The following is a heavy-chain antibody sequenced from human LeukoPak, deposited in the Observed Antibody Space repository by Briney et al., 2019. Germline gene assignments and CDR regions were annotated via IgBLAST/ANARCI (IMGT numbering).Heavy chain of an antibody. Sequence: PGGSLRLSCSASGFTFSSYAMPWVRQPPGKGLEYVSVISSNGGITYYADSVKGRFTVSRDNSKNMLYLQMNSLRAEDTAVYYCVKDKYPVVVAATLDYWGQGILVTVSS. CDR3: VKDKYPVVVAATLDY. CDR1: GFTFSSYA. CDR2: ISSNGGIT. V-gene: IGHV3-64D*06. D-gene: IGHD2-15*01. J-gene: IGHJ4*02.